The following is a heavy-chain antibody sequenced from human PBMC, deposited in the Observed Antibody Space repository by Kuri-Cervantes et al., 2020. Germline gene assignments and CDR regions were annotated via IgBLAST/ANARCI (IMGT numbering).Heavy chain of an antibody. CDR2: IKQDGSEK. D-gene: IGHD5-18*01. J-gene: IGHJ4*02. CDR1: GFTFSSYW. Sequence: GESLKISCAASGFTFSSYWMSWVRQAPGKGLEWVANIKQDGSEKYYVDSVKGRFTISRDNAKKSLYLQMNSLRAEDTAVYYCARAGIQLWEADFDYWGQGTLVTVSS. V-gene: IGHV3-7*02. CDR3: ARAGIQLWEADFDY.